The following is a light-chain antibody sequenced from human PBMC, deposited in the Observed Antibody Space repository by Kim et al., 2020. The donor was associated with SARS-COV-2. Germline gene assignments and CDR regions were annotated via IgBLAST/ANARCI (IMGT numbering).Light chain of an antibody. Sequence: LVLTQSPSASASLGASVKLTCTLSSGHSTYVIAWHQQQPEKGPRYLMKLNSDGSHSKGDGIPDRFSGSSSGSERYLIISSLQSEDEADYYCQTWGTGIPVVFGGGTQLTVL. V-gene: IGLV4-69*01. CDR3: QTWGTGIPVV. J-gene: IGLJ2*01. CDR2: LNSDGSH. CDR1: SGHSTYV.